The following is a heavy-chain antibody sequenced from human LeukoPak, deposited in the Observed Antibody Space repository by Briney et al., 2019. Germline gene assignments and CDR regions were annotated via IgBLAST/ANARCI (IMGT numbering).Heavy chain of an antibody. CDR1: GFTFGDYA. J-gene: IGHJ4*02. CDR2: IRSKAYGGTT. CDR3: TRESGSYWEYYFDY. Sequence: GGSLRLSCTASGFTFGDYAMSWVRQAPGKGLEWVGFIRSKAYGGTTEYAASVKGRFIISRDDSKSIAYLQMNSLKTEDTAVYYCTRESGSYWEYYFDYWGQGTLVTVSS. D-gene: IGHD1-26*01. V-gene: IGHV3-49*04.